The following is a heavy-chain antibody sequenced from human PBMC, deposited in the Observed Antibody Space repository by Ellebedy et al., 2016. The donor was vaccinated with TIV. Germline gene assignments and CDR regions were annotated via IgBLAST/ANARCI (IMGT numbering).Heavy chain of an antibody. D-gene: IGHD5-12*01. CDR2: ISYSGST. CDR3: ARQYSAYSPCDY. CDR1: GGSISSYY. J-gene: IGHJ4*02. Sequence: SETLSLTCTVSGGSISSYYWSWIRQPPGKGLEWIGDISYSGSTNYNPSLKSRVTISVDTSKKFSLKLTSVTAADTAVYYCARQYSAYSPCDYWGQGTLVTVSS. V-gene: IGHV4-59*01.